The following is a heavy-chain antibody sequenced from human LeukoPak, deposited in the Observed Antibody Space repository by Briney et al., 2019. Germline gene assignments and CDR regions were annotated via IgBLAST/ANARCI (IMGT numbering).Heavy chain of an antibody. Sequence: GETLQISCKGSGSSSTSYSSGCGPQIPGKGLGGIGIIYPGHSDTSYSPTVQCQVPISADKSISTAYLQWSSLKASDTAMYYCARRYSGYDLGYWGQGTLVTVSS. V-gene: IGHV5-51*01. CDR2: IYPGHSDT. J-gene: IGHJ4*02. CDR3: ARRYSGYDLGY. D-gene: IGHD5-12*01. CDR1: GSSSTSYS.